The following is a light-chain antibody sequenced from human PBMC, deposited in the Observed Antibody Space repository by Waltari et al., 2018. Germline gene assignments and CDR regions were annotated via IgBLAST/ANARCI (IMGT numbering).Light chain of an antibody. CDR2: KAS. CDR3: LQYNGEPRT. Sequence: DIQMTQSPSTLSASVGDRVTITCRASQNINTWLAWHQQKPGKAPKLLIYKASSLESGDPSRFSGSGSGTEFTLTISSLQPDDFATYYCLQYNGEPRTFGQGTKVEVK. J-gene: IGKJ1*01. V-gene: IGKV1-5*03. CDR1: QNINTW.